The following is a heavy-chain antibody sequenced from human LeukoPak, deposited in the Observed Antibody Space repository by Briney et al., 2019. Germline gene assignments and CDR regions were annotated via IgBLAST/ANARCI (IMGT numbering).Heavy chain of an antibody. CDR3: ATIHYYGSTRFDP. J-gene: IGHJ5*02. CDR1: GGTFSSNV. D-gene: IGHD3-10*01. Sequence: SVKVSCKASGGTFSSNVITWVRQAPGQGLEWMAAIIPMLGTARYAQKFQGRVTITADKSTSTAYMELTNLRFDDTAVYYCATIHYYGSTRFDPWGQGTLVTVSS. V-gene: IGHV1-69*10. CDR2: IIPMLGTA.